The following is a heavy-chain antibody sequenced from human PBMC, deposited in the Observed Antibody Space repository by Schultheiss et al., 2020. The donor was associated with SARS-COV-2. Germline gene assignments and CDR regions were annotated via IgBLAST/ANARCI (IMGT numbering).Heavy chain of an antibody. V-gene: IGHV1-18*01. D-gene: IGHD6-6*01. CDR3: ARLPPTPIAARPQYYFDY. Sequence: ASVKVSCKASGYTFTTYGITWVRQAPGQGLEWMGWISTYNGNTNYALKVQGRVSLTTDTSTSTGYLELRSLRSDDTAVYYCARLPPTPIAARPQYYFDYWGQGTLVTVSS. CDR1: GYTFTTYG. CDR2: ISTYNGNT. J-gene: IGHJ4*02.